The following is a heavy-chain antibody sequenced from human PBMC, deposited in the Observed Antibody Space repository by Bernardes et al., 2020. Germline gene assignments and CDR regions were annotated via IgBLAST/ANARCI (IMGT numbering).Heavy chain of an antibody. V-gene: IGHV3-74*01. Sequence: GGSLGLSCVASGFSFSGSWMQWVRQAPGKGLVWVSRISTDETNTAYADSVKGRFTISRDNGKNTLYLQMNSLRAEDTAVYYCVRRVYGSGSDWGQGTLVTVSS. D-gene: IGHD3-10*01. CDR3: VRRVYGSGSD. J-gene: IGHJ4*02. CDR2: ISTDETNT. CDR1: GFSFSGSW.